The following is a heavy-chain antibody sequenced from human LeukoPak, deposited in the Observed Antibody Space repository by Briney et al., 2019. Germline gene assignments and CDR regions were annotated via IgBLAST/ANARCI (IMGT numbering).Heavy chain of an antibody. V-gene: IGHV3-53*04. Sequence: GGSLRLSCAASGFTVSSNYMSWVRQAPGKGLEWVSVIYSGGSTYYADSVKGRFTISRHNSKNTLYLQMNSRRAEDTAVYYWAGGGIAVAGWDYYFDYWGQGTLVTVSS. D-gene: IGHD6-19*01. CDR3: AGGGIAVAGWDYYFDY. J-gene: IGHJ4*02. CDR1: GFTVSSNY. CDR2: IYSGGST.